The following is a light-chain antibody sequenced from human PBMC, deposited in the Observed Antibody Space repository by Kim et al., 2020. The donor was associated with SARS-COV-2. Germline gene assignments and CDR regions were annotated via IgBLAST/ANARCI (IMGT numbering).Light chain of an antibody. V-gene: IGKV1-5*03. J-gene: IGKJ2*01. CDR1: QSIRSW. CDR3: QQYNSYPYT. Sequence: DIQMTQSPSTLSASVGDRVTITCRASQSIRSWLAWCQQKPGKAPKLLIYKASSLESGVPSRFSGSGSGTEFTLTISSLQPDDFATYYCQQYNSYPYTFGQGTKLEIK. CDR2: KAS.